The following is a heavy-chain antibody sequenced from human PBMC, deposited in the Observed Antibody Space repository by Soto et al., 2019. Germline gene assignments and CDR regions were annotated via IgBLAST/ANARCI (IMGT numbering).Heavy chain of an antibody. V-gene: IGHV3-33*08. CDR1: GFTFSSYG. Sequence: GGSLRLSCAASGFTFSSYGMHWVRQAPGKGLEWVAVIWYDGSNKYYADSVKGRFTISRDNSKNTLYLQMNSLRAEDTAVYYCAREQSHYDFWSGYAGREYGMDVWGQGTTVTVSS. J-gene: IGHJ6*02. D-gene: IGHD3-3*01. CDR2: IWYDGSNK. CDR3: AREQSHYDFWSGYAGREYGMDV.